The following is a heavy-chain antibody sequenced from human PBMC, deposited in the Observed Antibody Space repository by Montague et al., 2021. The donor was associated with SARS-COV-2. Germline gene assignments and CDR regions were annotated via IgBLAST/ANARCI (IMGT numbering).Heavy chain of an antibody. CDR3: ARVRYSFSLTRGSTWFDP. CDR2: INHSGST. CDR1: GGSFSGYY. V-gene: IGHV4-34*01. J-gene: IGHJ5*02. Sequence: SETLSLTCAVYGGSFSGYYWSWIRQPPGKGLEWIGEINHSGSTNYNPSLKGRVTISVDTSKNQFSLKLSSVTAADTAVYYCARVRYSFSLTRGSTWFDPWGQGTLVTVSS. D-gene: IGHD3-9*01.